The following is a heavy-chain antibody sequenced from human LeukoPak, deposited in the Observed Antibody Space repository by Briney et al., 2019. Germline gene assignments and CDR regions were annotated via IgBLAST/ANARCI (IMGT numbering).Heavy chain of an antibody. J-gene: IGHJ3*02. CDR2: IRSKAYGGTT. D-gene: IGHD2-21*02. CDR1: GFTFTTAW. V-gene: IGHV3-49*04. Sequence: GGSLRLSCAASGFTFTTAWMSWVRQAPGKGLEWVGFIRSKAYGGTTEYAASVKGRFTISGDDSKSIAYLQMNSLKTEDTAVYYCTRDPEAYCGGDCSPGVDDAFDIWGQGTMVTVSS. CDR3: TRDPEAYCGGDCSPGVDDAFDI.